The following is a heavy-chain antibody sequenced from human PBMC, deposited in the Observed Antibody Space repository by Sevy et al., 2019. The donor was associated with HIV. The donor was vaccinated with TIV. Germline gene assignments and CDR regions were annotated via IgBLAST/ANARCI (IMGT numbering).Heavy chain of an antibody. CDR3: AKVDSSGYYSVSGFDY. CDR2: ISYDGSNK. V-gene: IGHV3-30-3*01. Sequence: GGSLRLSCAVSGFMFSDYSMHWIRQAPGKGLEWVTLISYDGSNKFYAGSVQGRFTISRDNSKNTLYLQMNSLRAEDTAVYYCAKVDSSGYYSVSGFDYWGQGTLVTVSS. CDR1: GFMFSDYS. J-gene: IGHJ4*02. D-gene: IGHD3-22*01.